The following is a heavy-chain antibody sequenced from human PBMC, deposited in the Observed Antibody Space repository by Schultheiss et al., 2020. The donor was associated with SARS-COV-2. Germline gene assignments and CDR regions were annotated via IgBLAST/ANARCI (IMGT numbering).Heavy chain of an antibody. CDR1: GGSINNGDYF. CDR3: ARLRPIHNGQWLVLNY. J-gene: IGHJ4*02. V-gene: IGHV4-30-4*01. Sequence: SETLSLTCTVSGGSINNGDYFWSWIRQPPGKGLEWIGYIYYSGSTYYNPSLKSRVTISVDTSKNQFSLKLSSVTAADTAVYYCARLRPIHNGQWLVLNYWGQGTLVTVSS. D-gene: IGHD6-19*01. CDR2: IYYSGST.